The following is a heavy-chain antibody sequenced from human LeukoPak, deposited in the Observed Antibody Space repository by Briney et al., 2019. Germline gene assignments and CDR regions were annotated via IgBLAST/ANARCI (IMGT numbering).Heavy chain of an antibody. Sequence: SETLSLTCAVYGGSFSGYYWSWIRQPPGKGLEWIGSIYHSGSTSHNPSLKSRVTISVDKSKNQFSLKLSSVTAADTAVYYCAREGIFGVVITHNWFDPWGQGTLVTVSS. CDR3: AREGIFGVVITHNWFDP. V-gene: IGHV4-34*01. CDR2: IYHSGST. J-gene: IGHJ5*02. CDR1: GGSFSGYY. D-gene: IGHD3-3*01.